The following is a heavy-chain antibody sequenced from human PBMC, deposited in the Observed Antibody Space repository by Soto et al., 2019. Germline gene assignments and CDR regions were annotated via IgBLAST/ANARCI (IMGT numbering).Heavy chain of an antibody. CDR2: INHSGST. CDR1: GGSFSGYY. CDR3: ARDKITGPFYS. Sequence: SETLSLTCAVYGGSFSGYYWTWIRQPPGTGLEWIGEINHSGSTNYNPSLKSRVTISVDTSKNQFSLKLTSVTAADTAVYYCARDKITGPFYSWGKETRVTVSS. J-gene: IGHJ4*02. D-gene: IGHD3-16*01. V-gene: IGHV4-34*01.